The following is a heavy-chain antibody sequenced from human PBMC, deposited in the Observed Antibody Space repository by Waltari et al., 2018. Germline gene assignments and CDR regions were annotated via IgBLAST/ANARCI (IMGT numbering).Heavy chain of an antibody. CDR1: GGSFSGYY. Sequence: QVQLQQWGAGLLKPSETLSLTCAVYGGSFSGYYWSWIRQPPGKGLEWIGELNHSGSTNYNPSLKSRVTISVDTSKNQFSLKLSSVTAADTAVYYCARGLGSGSYYKFNWFDPWGQGTLVTVSS. CDR2: LNHSGST. D-gene: IGHD3-10*01. V-gene: IGHV4-34*01. J-gene: IGHJ5*02. CDR3: ARGLGSGSYYKFNWFDP.